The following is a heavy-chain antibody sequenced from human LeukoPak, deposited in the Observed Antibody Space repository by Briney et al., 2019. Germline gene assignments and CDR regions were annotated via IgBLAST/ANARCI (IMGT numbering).Heavy chain of an antibody. CDR2: ISSSSSTI. Sequence: GGSLRLSCAASGFTFSSYEMNWIRQAPGKGLEWVAYISSSSSTIYYADSVKGRFTISRDNAKNSLSLQLSSLRGEDTALYYCARGDSSSILINDAFDFWAKGQWSPSLQ. D-gene: IGHD2-21*01. CDR1: GFTFSSYE. V-gene: IGHV3-48*03. CDR3: ARGDSSSILINDAFDF. J-gene: IGHJ3*01.